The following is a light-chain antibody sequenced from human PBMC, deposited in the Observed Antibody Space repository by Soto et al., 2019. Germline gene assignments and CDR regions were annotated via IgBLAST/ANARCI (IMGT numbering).Light chain of an antibody. CDR2: KAT. Sequence: DIQMTQSPSTLSASVGDGVTTTCRASQSIGSWLAWYQQKPGKAPKLLISKATNLQSGVPSRFSGSGSGTEFSLTISSLQPVDSATYYCQQYNDFQYTFGQGTKLEI. CDR1: QSIGSW. V-gene: IGKV1-5*03. CDR3: QQYNDFQYT. J-gene: IGKJ2*01.